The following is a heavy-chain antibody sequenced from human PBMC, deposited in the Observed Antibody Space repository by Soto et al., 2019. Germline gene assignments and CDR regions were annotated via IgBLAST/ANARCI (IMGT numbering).Heavy chain of an antibody. CDR3: ARGNIRYYDSSGYLDY. CDR1: GGTFSSYA. D-gene: IGHD3-22*01. J-gene: IGHJ4*02. Sequence: SVKVSCKASGGTFSSYAISWVRQAPGQGLEWMGGIIPIFGTANYAQKFQGRVTITADESTSTAYMELSSLRSEDTAVYYCARGNIRYYDSSGYLDYWGQGTLVTVSS. CDR2: IIPIFGTA. V-gene: IGHV1-69*13.